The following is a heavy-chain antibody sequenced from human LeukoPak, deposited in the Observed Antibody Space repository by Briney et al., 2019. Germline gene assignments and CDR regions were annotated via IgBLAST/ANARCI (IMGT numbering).Heavy chain of an antibody. CDR2: IIPIFGTA. CDR1: GGTFSSYA. CDR3: AKDSGYDSSGNFDY. V-gene: IGHV1-69*05. Sequence: GASVKVSCKASGGTFSSYAISWVRQALGQGLEWMGGIIPIFGTANYAQKFQGRVTITTDESTSTAYMELSSLRAEDTALYYCAKDSGYDSSGNFDYWGQGTLVTVSS. D-gene: IGHD3-22*01. J-gene: IGHJ4*02.